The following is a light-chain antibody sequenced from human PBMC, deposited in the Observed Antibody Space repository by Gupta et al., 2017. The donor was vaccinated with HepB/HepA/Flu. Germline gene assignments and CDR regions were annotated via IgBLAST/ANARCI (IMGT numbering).Light chain of an antibody. V-gene: IGLV2-11*01. CDR1: SINIGLYNY. CDR3: CSYAGTYTLV. Sequence: QSALLQPRSVSGSPGQSVTIPCTGTSINIGLYNYVSWYQHHPGKAPKLIIYDVNKRPSGVPDRFSGSKSGNTASLTISGLQAEDEANYYCCSYAGTYTLVFGGGTKMTVL. CDR2: DVN. J-gene: IGLJ2*01.